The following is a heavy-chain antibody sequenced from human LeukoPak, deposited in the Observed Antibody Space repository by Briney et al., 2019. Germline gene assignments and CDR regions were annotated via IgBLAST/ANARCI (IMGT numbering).Heavy chain of an antibody. J-gene: IGHJ4*02. D-gene: IGHD3-22*01. Sequence: PGGSLRLSCAASGFTFSSHWMSWVRQAPGKGLEWVSHINWNGNTIGYGDSVKGRFTISRDNAKNSLYLQMNSLRAEDTAFYYCARGLMGGYPYFENWGQGTLVTVSS. V-gene: IGHV3-20*04. CDR3: ARGLMGGYPYFEN. CDR2: INWNGNTI. CDR1: GFTFSSHW.